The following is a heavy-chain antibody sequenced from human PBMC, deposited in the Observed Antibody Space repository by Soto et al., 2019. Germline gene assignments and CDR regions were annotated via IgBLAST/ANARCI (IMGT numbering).Heavy chain of an antibody. CDR3: ARQATYYYDSSGYYYFDY. Sequence: SETLSLTCTVSGDSISSYSWSWIRQPPGKGLEWIGNIHYNGNTKYSPSLKSRVTISVDTSKNQFSLKLSSVTAADTAVYYCARQATYYYDSSGYYYFDYWGQGTLVTVSS. J-gene: IGHJ4*02. CDR2: IHYNGNT. V-gene: IGHV4-59*08. D-gene: IGHD3-22*01. CDR1: GDSISSYS.